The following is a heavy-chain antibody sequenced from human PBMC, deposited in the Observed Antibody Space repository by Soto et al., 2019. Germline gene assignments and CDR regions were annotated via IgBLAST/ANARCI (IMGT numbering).Heavy chain of an antibody. CDR2: INPNSGGT. D-gene: IGHD1-26*01. J-gene: IGHJ6*02. CDR1: GYTFPSDH. Sequence: ASVKVSRKVSGYTFPSDHLHSVRQAPGQRIGWMGWINPNSGGTNYAQKFQGWVTMTRDTSISTAYMELSRLRSDDTAVYYCARDSGSYYQSEADYYGMDVWGQGTTVTVSS. V-gene: IGHV1-2*04. CDR3: ARDSGSYYQSEADYYGMDV.